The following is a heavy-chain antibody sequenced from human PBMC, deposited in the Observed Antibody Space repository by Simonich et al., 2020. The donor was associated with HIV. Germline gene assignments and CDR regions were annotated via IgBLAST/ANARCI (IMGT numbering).Heavy chain of an antibody. J-gene: IGHJ4*02. D-gene: IGHD2-2*01. V-gene: IGHV4-34*01. Sequence: QVQLQQWGAGLLKPSETLSLTCAVYGGSFSGYYWSWIRQPPGTGLEWIGEIDHSGSTNNNPSLKIRVTISVDTSKTQFALKLSSVTAADTAVYYWARGFYQRLYYFDYWGQGTLVTVSS. CDR1: GGSFSGYY. CDR2: IDHSGST. CDR3: ARGFYQRLYYFDY.